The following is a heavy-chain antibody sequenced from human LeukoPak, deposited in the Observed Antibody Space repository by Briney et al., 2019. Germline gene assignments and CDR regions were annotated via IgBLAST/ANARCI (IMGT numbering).Heavy chain of an antibody. CDR3: AIHSRYPCGSYYFHY. J-gene: IGHJ4*02. CDR2: VAPRDGEI. CDR1: GPTFTPYY. D-gene: IGHD3-22*01. Sequence: GAPVSLSGKPSGPTFTPYYVLWVQRAPGKRLGCMRGVAPRDGEIFYAETLQGRVTITADTSKDTVYLELSSLRADDTALYYCAIHSRYPCGSYYFHYWGQGTLVTVSS. V-gene: IGHV1-69-2*01.